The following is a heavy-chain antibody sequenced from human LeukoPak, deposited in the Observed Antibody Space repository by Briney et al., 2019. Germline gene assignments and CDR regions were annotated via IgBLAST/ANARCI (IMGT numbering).Heavy chain of an antibody. CDR2: ISSSGGST. CDR1: GFTFSSYA. Sequence: GGSLRLSCAASGFTFSSYAMSWVRRASGKGLEWVSSISSSGGSTYYADSVKGRFTVSRDNSKNTLYLQMSSLRAEDTAVYYCANQARRTGYYFDNWGQGTLVTVSS. V-gene: IGHV3-23*01. CDR3: ANQARRTGYYFDN. J-gene: IGHJ4*02.